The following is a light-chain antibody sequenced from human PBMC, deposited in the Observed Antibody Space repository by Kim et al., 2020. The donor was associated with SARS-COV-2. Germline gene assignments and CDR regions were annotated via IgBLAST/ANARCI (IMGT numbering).Light chain of an antibody. V-gene: IGKV3-20*01. CDR1: NGSSNCY. CDR3: QKYGNSTWT. J-gene: IGKJ1*01. Sequence: SPEERTTLSCRCSNGSSNCYLAWYKQKLGQRRRILCDGATSRATAVTVRCSGSGSETDFTITISSLEAEDVAVYYCQKYGNSTWTFGQGTKVDIK. CDR2: GAT.